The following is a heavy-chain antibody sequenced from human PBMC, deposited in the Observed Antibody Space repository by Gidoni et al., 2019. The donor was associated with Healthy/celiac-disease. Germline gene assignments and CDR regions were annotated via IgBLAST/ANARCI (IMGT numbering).Heavy chain of an antibody. D-gene: IGHD6-13*01. CDR1: GGSFSGYY. Sequence: QVQLQQWGAGLLKPSETLSLTCAVSGGSFSGYYWSWIRQPPGKGLEWIGEINHSGSTNYNPSLKSRVTISVETSKNQFSLKLSSVTAADTAVYYCARGVGSWSYNWFDPWGQGTLVTVSS. J-gene: IGHJ5*02. CDR2: INHSGST. CDR3: ARGVGSWSYNWFDP. V-gene: IGHV4-34*01.